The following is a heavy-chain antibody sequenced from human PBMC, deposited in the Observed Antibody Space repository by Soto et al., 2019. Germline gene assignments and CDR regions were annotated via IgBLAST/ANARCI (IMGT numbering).Heavy chain of an antibody. CDR1: GFTFSSYA. J-gene: IGHJ4*02. V-gene: IGHV3-23*01. D-gene: IGHD2-15*01. Sequence: PGGSLRLSCAASGFTFSSYAMSWVRQAPGKGLEWVSAISGSGGSTYYADSVKGRFTISRDNSKNTLYLQMNSLRAEDTAVYYCAKDLSVVVVAATFDYSGQGTLVTVYS. CDR2: ISGSGGST. CDR3: AKDLSVVVVAATFDY.